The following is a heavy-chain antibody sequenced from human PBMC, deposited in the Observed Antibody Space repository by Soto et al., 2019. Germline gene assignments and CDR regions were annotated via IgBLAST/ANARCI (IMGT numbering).Heavy chain of an antibody. Sequence: QVQLVESGGGVVQPGRSLRLSCAASGFTFSSYGMHWVRQAPGKGLEWVAVISYDGSNKYYADSVKGRFTFSRDNSKNSLYLQMNSLRAEDTAVYYCANDPFYCSGGSCYPYYYYGMDVWGQGTTVTVSS. J-gene: IGHJ6*02. CDR2: ISYDGSNK. V-gene: IGHV3-30*18. D-gene: IGHD2-15*01. CDR3: ANDPFYCSGGSCYPYYYYGMDV. CDR1: GFTFSSYG.